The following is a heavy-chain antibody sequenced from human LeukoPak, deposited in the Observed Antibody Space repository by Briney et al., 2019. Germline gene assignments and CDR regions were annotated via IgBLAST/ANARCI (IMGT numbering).Heavy chain of an antibody. V-gene: IGHV3-21*01. CDR3: ARSYSRYCSGGSCYYGY. D-gene: IGHD2-15*01. CDR2: ISSSSSYI. CDR1: GFTFSSYS. Sequence: GGSLRLSCAASGFTFSSYSMNWVSQAPGKGLEWVSSISSSSSYIYYADSVKGRFTISRDNAKNSLYLQMNSLRAEDTAVYYCARSYSRYCSGGSCYYGYWGQGTLVTVSS. J-gene: IGHJ4*02.